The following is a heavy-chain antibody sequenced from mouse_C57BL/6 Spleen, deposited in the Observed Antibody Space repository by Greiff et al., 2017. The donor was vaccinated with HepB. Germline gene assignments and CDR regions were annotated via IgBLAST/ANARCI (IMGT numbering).Heavy chain of an antibody. D-gene: IGHD2-5*01. CDR3: TTYYYSNYVGY. Sequence: EVQLQQSGAELVRPGASVKLSCTASGFNIKDDYMHWVKQRPEQGLEWIGWIDPENGDTEYASKFQGKATITADTSSNTAYLQLSSLTSEDTAVYYCTTYYYSNYVGYWGQGTTLTVSS. V-gene: IGHV14-4*01. J-gene: IGHJ2*01. CDR1: GFNIKDDY. CDR2: IDPENGDT.